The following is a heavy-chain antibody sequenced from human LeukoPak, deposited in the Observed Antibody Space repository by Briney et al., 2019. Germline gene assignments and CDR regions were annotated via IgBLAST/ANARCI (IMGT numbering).Heavy chain of an antibody. CDR1: GGSISSYY. CDR3: ARSDGVGAGHYYYGVDV. J-gene: IGHJ6*02. CDR2: IPYSGST. D-gene: IGHD1-26*01. V-gene: IGHV4-59*01. Sequence: SETLSLTCTVSGGSISSYYWNWIRQSPGKGLEWIGYIPYSGSTFSNPSLQSRVTISVDTSKSQFSLQLSSVTAADTAVYYCARSDGVGAGHYYYGVDVWGLGTTVTVSS.